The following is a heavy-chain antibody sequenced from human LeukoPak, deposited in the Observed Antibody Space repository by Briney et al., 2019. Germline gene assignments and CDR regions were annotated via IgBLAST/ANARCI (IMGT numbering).Heavy chain of an antibody. CDR2: INWNGGSI. D-gene: IGHD2-2*01. CDR3: ARGRSTFDY. Sequence: PGGSLRLSCAVSGFTFDDYGVSWVRQAPGKGLEWVSGINWNGGSIGYADSVKGRFTISRDNVKNSLYLQMNSLRAEDTALYYCARGRSTFDYWGQGTLDTVSS. J-gene: IGHJ4*02. V-gene: IGHV3-20*04. CDR1: GFTFDDYG.